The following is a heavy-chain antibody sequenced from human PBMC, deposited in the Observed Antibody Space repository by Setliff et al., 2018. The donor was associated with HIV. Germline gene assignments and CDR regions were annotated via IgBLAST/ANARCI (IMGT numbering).Heavy chain of an antibody. CDR1: GFTFSSYA. V-gene: IGHV3-48*02. CDR3: ASGGWSTYYYYGMDV. CDR2: ISSSGSTI. J-gene: IGHJ6*02. D-gene: IGHD6-19*01. Sequence: GGSLRLSCAASGFTFSSYAMSWVRQAPGKGLEWISYISSSGSTIYYADSVKGRFTISRDNAKNSLYLQMNSLRDEDTAVYYCASGGWSTYYYYGMDVWGQGTTVTVSS.